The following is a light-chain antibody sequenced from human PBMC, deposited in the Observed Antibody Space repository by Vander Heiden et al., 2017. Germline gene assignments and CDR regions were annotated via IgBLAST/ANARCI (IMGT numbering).Light chain of an antibody. Sequence: QSVLTQPPSLSGAPGQRVTFSSTGSSSNIGAGYDVHWYQQLPGTAPKLLISANSNRPSGVPDRFSGSKSGTSASLAITGLQAEDEADYYCQSYDSSLSGSLFGGGTKLTVI. CDR1: SSNIGAGYD. CDR2: ANS. V-gene: IGLV1-40*01. J-gene: IGLJ2*01. CDR3: QSYDSSLSGSL.